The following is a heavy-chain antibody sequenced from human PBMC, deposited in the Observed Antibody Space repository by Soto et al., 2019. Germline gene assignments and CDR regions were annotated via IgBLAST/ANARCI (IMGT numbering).Heavy chain of an antibody. CDR3: ARAVLPATAPFDY. J-gene: IGHJ4*02. CDR1: GGSISSGGYY. V-gene: IGHV4-61*08. CDR2: IYYSGST. D-gene: IGHD2-2*01. Sequence: SETLSLTCTVSGGSISSGGYYWSWIRQPPGKGLEWIGYIYYSGSTNYNPSLQSRVTISVDTSKNQFSLKLSSVTAADTAVYYCARAVLPATAPFDYWGQGTLVTVSS.